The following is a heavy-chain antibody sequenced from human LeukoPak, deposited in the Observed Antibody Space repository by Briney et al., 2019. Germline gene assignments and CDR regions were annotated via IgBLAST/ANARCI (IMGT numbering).Heavy chain of an antibody. V-gene: IGHV4-39*07. CDR3: ARDNSSSWYFQSNWFDP. Sequence: SETLSLTCTVSGGSISSSSYYWGWIRQPPGKGLEWIGSIYYSGSTYYNPSLKSRVTISVDTSKDQFSLKLSSVTAADTAVYYCARDNSSSWYFQSNWFDPWGQGTLVTVSS. D-gene: IGHD6-13*01. J-gene: IGHJ5*02. CDR1: GGSISSSSYY. CDR2: IYYSGST.